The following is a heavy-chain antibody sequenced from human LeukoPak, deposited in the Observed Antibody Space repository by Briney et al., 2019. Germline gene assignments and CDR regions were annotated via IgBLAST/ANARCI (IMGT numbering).Heavy chain of an antibody. CDR2: ISWNSGSI. CDR3: AKAHRGGSWYYFDY. Sequence: GGSLRLSCAASGFTFDDYAMHWVRQAPGTGLEWVSGISWNSGSIGYADSVKGRFTISRDNAKNSLYLQMNSLRAEDMALYYCAKAHRGGSWYYFDYWGQGTLVTVSS. D-gene: IGHD6-13*01. J-gene: IGHJ4*02. CDR1: GFTFDDYA. V-gene: IGHV3-9*03.